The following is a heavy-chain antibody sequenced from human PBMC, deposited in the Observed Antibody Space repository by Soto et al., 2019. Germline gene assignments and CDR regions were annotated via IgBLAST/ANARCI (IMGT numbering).Heavy chain of an antibody. V-gene: IGHV4-39*01. CDR2: VYYSGTT. D-gene: IGHD3-22*01. J-gene: IGHJ5*02. CDR1: GGSISRNNFH. CDR3: ARVGPWVPYYYDSSPYTFENWFDP. Sequence: SETLSLTCTVSGGSISRNNFHWGWIRQTPGRGLEWIGSVYYSGTTDYNPSFKSRVTISVETSKTQFSLILNSVTAADTAVYYCARVGPWVPYYYDSSPYTFENWFDPWGQGTLVTVSS.